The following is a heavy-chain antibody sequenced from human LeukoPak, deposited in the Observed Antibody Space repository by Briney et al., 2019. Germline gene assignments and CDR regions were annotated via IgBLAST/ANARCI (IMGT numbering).Heavy chain of an antibody. J-gene: IGHJ4*02. CDR2: IYYSGST. Sequence: KPSETLSLTCTVSGGSISSYYWSWIRQPPGKGLEWIGYIYYSGSTNYNPSLKSRVTISVDTSKNQFSLKLSSVTAADTAVYYCARAYCSGGSCYSDYWGQGTLVTVSS. CDR3: ARAYCSGGSCYSDY. CDR1: GGSISSYY. V-gene: IGHV4-59*01. D-gene: IGHD2-15*01.